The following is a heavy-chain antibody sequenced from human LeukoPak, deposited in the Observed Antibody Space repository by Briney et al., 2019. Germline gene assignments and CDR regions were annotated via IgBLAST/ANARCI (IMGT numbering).Heavy chain of an antibody. Sequence: GGSLRLSCAGSGFIFSNNWMSWVRQAPGKGLEWVANIKGDGSETYYVDSVKGRFTISRDNTRNSLYLQMNSLRAEDTAVYYCAREWRYGSGSYYNGEDYWGQGTLVTVSS. V-gene: IGHV3-7*01. CDR1: GFIFSNNW. J-gene: IGHJ4*02. CDR2: IKGDGSET. D-gene: IGHD3-10*01. CDR3: AREWRYGSGSYYNGEDY.